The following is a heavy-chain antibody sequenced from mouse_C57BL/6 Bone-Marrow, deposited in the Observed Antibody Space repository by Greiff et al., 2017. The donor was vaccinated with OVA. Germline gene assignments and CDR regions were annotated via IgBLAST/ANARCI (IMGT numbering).Heavy chain of an antibody. CDR2: LIYSGST. CDR3: AREGYGSSSYFDV. V-gene: IGHV3-1*01. CDR1: CYPIHRGFD. Sequence: GPGLVKPFQVPSPPLTFTCYPIHRGFDRHWIRHFPGNKLEWMGHLIYSGSTNYNPSLKRRISITHDTSKNHFFLKLNSGTTEDTATYYCAREGYGSSSYFDVWGTGTTVTVSS. J-gene: IGHJ1*03. D-gene: IGHD1-1*01.